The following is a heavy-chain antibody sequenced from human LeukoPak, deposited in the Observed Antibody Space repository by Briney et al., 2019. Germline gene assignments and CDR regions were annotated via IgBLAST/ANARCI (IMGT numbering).Heavy chain of an antibody. CDR1: GYTFTSYG. J-gene: IGHJ4*02. V-gene: IGHV1-24*01. CDR2: FDPEDGET. CDR3: ATNAPVEY. Sequence: GASVKVSCKASGYTFTSYGISWVRQAPGKGLEWMGGFDPEDGETIYAQKFQGRVTMTEDTSTDTAYMELSSLRSEDTAVYYCATNAPVEYWGQGTLVTVSS. D-gene: IGHD2-2*01.